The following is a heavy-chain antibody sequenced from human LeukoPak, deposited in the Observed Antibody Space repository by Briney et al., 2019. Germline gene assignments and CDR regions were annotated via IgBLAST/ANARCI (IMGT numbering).Heavy chain of an antibody. CDR2: ISAYTGNT. V-gene: IGHV1-18*01. D-gene: IGHD3-9*01. Sequence: ASVKVSCKASGYTFATYAMSWVRQAPGQGLEWMGWISAYTGNTNYAQKLQRSVTMTTDTSTSTAYTELSSLRSDDTAVYYWAREPNPSYHVLTGCRYNFDYWGQGTLVTVSS. J-gene: IGHJ4*02. CDR1: GYTFATYA. CDR3: AREPNPSYHVLTGCRYNFDY.